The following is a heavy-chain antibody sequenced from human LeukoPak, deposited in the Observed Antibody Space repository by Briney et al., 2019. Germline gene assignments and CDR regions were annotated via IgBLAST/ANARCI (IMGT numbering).Heavy chain of an antibody. D-gene: IGHD1-26*01. CDR1: GGTFSSYT. J-gene: IGHJ4*02. Sequence: SVKDSCKASGGTFSSYTISWVRQAPGQGLEWMGRIIPILGIANYAQKFQGRVTITADKSTSTAYMELSSLRSEDTAVYYCARAVGATMPHFDYWGQGTLVTVSS. V-gene: IGHV1-69*02. CDR3: ARAVGATMPHFDY. CDR2: IIPILGIA.